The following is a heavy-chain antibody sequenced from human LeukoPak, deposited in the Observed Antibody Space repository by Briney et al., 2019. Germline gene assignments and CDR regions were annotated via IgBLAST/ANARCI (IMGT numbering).Heavy chain of an antibody. CDR2: IYHSGST. CDR3: ARSYYYDSSGYHPFDY. V-gene: IGHV4-38-2*02. J-gene: IGHJ4*02. CDR1: GYSISSGYY. D-gene: IGHD3-22*01. Sequence: SETLSLTCTVSGYSISSGYYWGWIRQPPGKGLDWIGSIYHSGSTYYNPSLKSRVTISVDTSKNQFSLKLSSVTAADTAVYYCARSYYYDSSGYHPFDYWGQGTLVTVSS.